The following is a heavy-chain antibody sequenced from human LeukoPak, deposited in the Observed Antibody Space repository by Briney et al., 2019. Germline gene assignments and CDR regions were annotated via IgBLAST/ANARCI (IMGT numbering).Heavy chain of an antibody. J-gene: IGHJ4*02. CDR2: VYYSGRI. Sequence: PSETLCLTCTVSSGSISSYYWSWIRQPPGKGLEWIGYVYYSGRINYNPSLKSRVTISLDTSKNQFSLKLRSVTAADTAVYYCAGAYSGTYYYFDYWGQGTLVTVSS. D-gene: IGHD1-26*01. CDR1: SGSISSYY. CDR3: AGAYSGTYYYFDY. V-gene: IGHV4-59*01.